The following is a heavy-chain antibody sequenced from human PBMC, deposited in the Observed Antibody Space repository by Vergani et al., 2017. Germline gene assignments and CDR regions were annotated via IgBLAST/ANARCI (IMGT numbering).Heavy chain of an antibody. CDR3: ARDPGDCYSCFKHYYVMDV. V-gene: IGHV1-69*13. CDR1: GGTFSTFG. J-gene: IGHJ6*02. D-gene: IGHD2-21*02. Sequence: QVQLVQSGAEVRKPGSSLKVSCKSSGGTFSTFGINWVRQAPGQGLEWMGRFIPFYATINYAKKFQGRVKSTADESTSTAYMELSSLRSEDTAVYYCARDPGDCYSCFKHYYVMDVWGQGTTVTVSS. CDR2: FIPFYATI.